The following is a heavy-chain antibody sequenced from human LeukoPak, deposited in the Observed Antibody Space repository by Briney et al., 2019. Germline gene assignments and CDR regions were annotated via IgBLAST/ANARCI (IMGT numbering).Heavy chain of an antibody. Sequence: SETLSLTCTVSGGSISSGDYYWNWIRPPPGKGLEWIGYIYYSGSTYYNPSLKSRVTMSLDTSKTQFSLRLSSVTAADTAVYYCSRGLRGRSGYYFDSWGQGTLVTVSS. CDR2: IYYSGST. V-gene: IGHV4-30-4*01. CDR1: GGSISSGDYY. CDR3: SRGLRGRSGYYFDS. J-gene: IGHJ4*02.